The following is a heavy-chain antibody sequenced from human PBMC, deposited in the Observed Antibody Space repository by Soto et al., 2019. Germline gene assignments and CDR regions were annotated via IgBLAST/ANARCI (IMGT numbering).Heavy chain of an antibody. CDR2: IYYSGST. J-gene: IGHJ4*02. CDR3: ARARDFWSGNFDY. Sequence: PSETLFLTCTVSGGSISSYYWSWIRQPPGKGLEWIGYIYYSGSTNYNPSLKSRVTISVDTSKNQFSLKLSSVTAADTAVYYCARARDFWSGNFDYWGQGTLVTVSS. V-gene: IGHV4-59*01. D-gene: IGHD3-3*01. CDR1: GGSISSYY.